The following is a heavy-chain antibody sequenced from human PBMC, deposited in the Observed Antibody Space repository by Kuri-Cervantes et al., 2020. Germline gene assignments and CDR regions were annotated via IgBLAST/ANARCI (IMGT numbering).Heavy chain of an antibody. V-gene: IGHV1-18*01. Sequence: ASVKVSCKASGYTFTSYGISWVRQAPGQGLEWMGWISAYNGNTNYAQKLQGRVTMTTDTSTSTAYMELRSLRSDDTAVYYCARGAAAVSGYHYGMDVWGQGTTVTVSS. CDR2: ISAYNGNT. CDR1: GYTFTSYG. CDR3: ARGAAAVSGYHYGMDV. D-gene: IGHD6-13*01. J-gene: IGHJ6*02.